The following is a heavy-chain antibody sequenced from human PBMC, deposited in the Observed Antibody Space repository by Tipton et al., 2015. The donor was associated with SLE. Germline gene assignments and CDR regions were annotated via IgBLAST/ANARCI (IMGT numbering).Heavy chain of an antibody. D-gene: IGHD4-23*01. CDR2: INHRGST. V-gene: IGHV4-34*01. CDR3: AREDGGKAYFDY. J-gene: IGHJ4*02. Sequence: TLSLTYTVSGGSISSHYWSWIRQPPGKGLEWIGEINHRGSTNYNPSLKSRLTISVDTSKNQFSLKLSSVTAADTAVYYCAREDGGKAYFDYWGQGTLVTVSS. CDR1: GGSISSHY.